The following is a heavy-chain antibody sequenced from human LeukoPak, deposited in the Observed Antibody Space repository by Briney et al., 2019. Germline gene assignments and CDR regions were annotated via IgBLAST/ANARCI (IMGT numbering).Heavy chain of an antibody. D-gene: IGHD1-14*01. CDR1: GGSISSSSYY. V-gene: IGHV4-39*01. J-gene: IGHJ3*02. CDR2: IYYSGST. Sequence: TSETLSLTCTVSGGSISSSSYYWGWIRQPPGKGLKWIGSIYYSGSTYYNPSLKSRVTISVDTSKNQFSLKLSSVTAADTAVYYCASPKWTGPFDIWGQGTMVTVSS. CDR3: ASPKWTGPFDI.